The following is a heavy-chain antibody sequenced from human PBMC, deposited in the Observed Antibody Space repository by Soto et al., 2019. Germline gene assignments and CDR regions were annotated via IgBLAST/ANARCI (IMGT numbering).Heavy chain of an antibody. Sequence: QVQLVQSGPEVRKSGSSVKVSCKASGGTFSSSFTSWVRQAPGQGREWIGRIIPMFGTTIYAQMFQGRVAVSRDTSTHAVYRELHLLTSGDTAVHYCARGEVEGTPGSFRCSGMDVWGPGTRVSVAS. CDR1: GGTFSSSF. D-gene: IGHD2-15*01. CDR3: ARGEVEGTPGSFRCSGMDV. CDR2: IIPMFGTT. J-gene: IGHJ6*02. V-gene: IGHV1-69*08.